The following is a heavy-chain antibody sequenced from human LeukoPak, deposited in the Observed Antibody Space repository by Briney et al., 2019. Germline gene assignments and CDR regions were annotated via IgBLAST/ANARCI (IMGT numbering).Heavy chain of an antibody. V-gene: IGHV4-34*01. CDR3: ARGLGRGKGAYYFDY. D-gene: IGHD1-26*01. Sequence: PSETLSLTCAVYGGSFSGYYWSWIRQPPGKGLEWIGEINHSESTNYNPSLKNRVTISVDTSKNQFSLKLSSVTAADTAVYYCARGLGRGKGAYYFDYWGQGTLVTVSS. J-gene: IGHJ4*02. CDR2: INHSEST. CDR1: GGSFSGYY.